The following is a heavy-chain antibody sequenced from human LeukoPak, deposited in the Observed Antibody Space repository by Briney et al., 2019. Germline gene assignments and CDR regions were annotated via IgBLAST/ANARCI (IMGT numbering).Heavy chain of an antibody. D-gene: IGHD3-3*01. CDR2: ISYDGGNK. CDR1: GFTFSSYA. CDR3: VRGALWSGYFGPHPFDY. J-gene: IGHJ4*02. V-gene: IGHV3-30-3*01. Sequence: TGGSLRLSCAASGFTFSSYAMHWVRQAPGKGLEWVAVISYDGGNKYYADSVKGRFTISRDNSKNTLYLQMNSLRAEDTAVYYCVRGALWSGYFGPHPFDYWGQGTLVTISS.